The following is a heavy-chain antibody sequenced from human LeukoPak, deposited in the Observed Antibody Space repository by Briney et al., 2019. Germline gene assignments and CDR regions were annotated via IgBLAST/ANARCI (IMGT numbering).Heavy chain of an antibody. D-gene: IGHD2-15*01. V-gene: IGHV1-46*01. J-gene: IGHJ5*02. CDR2: INPSGGST. Sequence: ASVKVSCKASGYTFTSYYMHWVRQAPGQGLEWMGIINPSGGSTSYAQEFQGRVTMTRDMSTSTVYMELSSLRSEDTAVYYCARNSGGSSLMYNWFDPWGQGTLVTVSS. CDR3: ARNSGGSSLMYNWFDP. CDR1: GYTFTSYY.